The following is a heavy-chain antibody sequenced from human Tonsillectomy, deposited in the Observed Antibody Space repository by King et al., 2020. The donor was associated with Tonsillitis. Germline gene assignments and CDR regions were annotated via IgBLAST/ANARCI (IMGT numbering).Heavy chain of an antibody. D-gene: IGHD7-27*01. V-gene: IGHV4-4*07. J-gene: IGHJ6*02. CDR3: ARGGAILGIYSYYYYYYGMDV. Sequence: QVQLQESGPGLVKPSETLSLTCTVSGGSISSYYWSWIRQPAGKGLEWIGRIYTSGSTNYNPSLKSRVTMSVDTSKNQFSLKLSSVTAADTAVYYCARGGAILGIYSYYYYYYGMDVWGQGTTVTVSS. CDR1: GGSISSYY. CDR2: IYTSGST.